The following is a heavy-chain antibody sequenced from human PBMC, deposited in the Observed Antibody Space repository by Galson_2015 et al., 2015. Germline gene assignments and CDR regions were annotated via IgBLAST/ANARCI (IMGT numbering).Heavy chain of an antibody. CDR1: GFTFSNAW. CDR3: TTDTGIWFGELFDYRDLGSDIDY. Sequence: SLRLSCAASGFTFSNAWMSWVRQAPGKGLEWVGRTKSKTDGGTTDYAAPVKGRFTISRDDSKNTLYLQMNSLKTEDTAVYYCTTDTGIWFGELFDYRDLGSDIDYWGQGTLVTVSS. V-gene: IGHV3-15*01. J-gene: IGHJ4*02. D-gene: IGHD3-10*01. CDR2: TKSKTDGGTT.